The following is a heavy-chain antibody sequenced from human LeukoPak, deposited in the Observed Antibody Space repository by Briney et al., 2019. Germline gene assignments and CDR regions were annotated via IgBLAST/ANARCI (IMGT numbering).Heavy chain of an antibody. J-gene: IGHJ4*02. CDR2: ISSSSSYI. V-gene: IGHV3-21*01. CDR3: ARGGEDIVVVVAATMNY. Sequence: PGGALRLSCAASGFTFSSYDMTWVRQAPGRGLEWVSSISSSSSYIYYADSVKGRFTISRDNAKNSLYLQMNSLRAEDTAVYYCARGGEDIVVVVAATMNYWGQGTLVTVSS. D-gene: IGHD2-15*01. CDR1: GFTFSSYD.